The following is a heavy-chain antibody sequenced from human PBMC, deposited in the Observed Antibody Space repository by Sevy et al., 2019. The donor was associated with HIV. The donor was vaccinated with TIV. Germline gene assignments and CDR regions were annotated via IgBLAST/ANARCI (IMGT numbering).Heavy chain of an antibody. CDR2: ISGRGGST. V-gene: IGHV3-23*01. Sequence: GGSLRLSCADSGLTLSSYAMNWVRQAPGKGLEWVSAISGRGGSTYYADSVEGRFTISRDNSKNTLYLQMNSLRAEDTAVYYCARERIAVAGMGYYFDFWGQGTLVTVSS. CDR3: ARERIAVAGMGYYFDF. CDR1: GLTLSSYA. J-gene: IGHJ4*02. D-gene: IGHD6-19*01.